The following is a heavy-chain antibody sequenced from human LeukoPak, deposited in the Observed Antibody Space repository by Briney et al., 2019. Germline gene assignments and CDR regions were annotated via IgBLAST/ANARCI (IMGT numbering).Heavy chain of an antibody. J-gene: IGHJ4*02. V-gene: IGHV4-38-2*02. CDR1: GYSISSGYY. D-gene: IGHD2-15*01. CDR3: ASSLVVAAHDY. Sequence: SETLSLTCTVSGYSISSGYYWGWIRQPPGKGLEWIGSIYHSGSTYYNPSLKSRVTISVDTSKNQFSLKLSSVTAADTAVYYCASSLVVAAHDYWGQGTLVTVSS. CDR2: IYHSGST.